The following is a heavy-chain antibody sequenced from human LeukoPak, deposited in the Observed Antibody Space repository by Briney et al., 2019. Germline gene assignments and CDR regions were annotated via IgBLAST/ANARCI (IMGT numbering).Heavy chain of an antibody. CDR2: ISGTGTTI. J-gene: IGHJ4*02. CDR1: GLTFSDYY. CDR3: AVQLTMIVVVPYFDY. V-gene: IGHV3-11*04. D-gene: IGHD3-22*01. Sequence: GGSLRLSCAASGLTFSDYYMTWIRQAPGKWLEWVSSISGTGTTIYSADSVRGRFTVSRDNARNSLFLHMNSLRAEDTAVYYCAVQLTMIVVVPYFDYWGQGTLVTVSS.